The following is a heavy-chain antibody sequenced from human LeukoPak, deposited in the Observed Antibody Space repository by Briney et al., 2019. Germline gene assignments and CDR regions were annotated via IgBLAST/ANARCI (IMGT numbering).Heavy chain of an antibody. J-gene: IGHJ4*02. V-gene: IGHV1-46*01. Sequence: GASVKVSCKASGYTFTSYYMHWVRQAPGQGLEWMRIINPSGGSTSYAQKFQGRVTMTRDTSTSTVYMELSSLRSEDTAVYYCARARNSYAFDYWGQGTLVTVSS. CDR2: INPSGGST. CDR1: GYTFTSYY. CDR3: ARARNSYAFDY. D-gene: IGHD5-18*01.